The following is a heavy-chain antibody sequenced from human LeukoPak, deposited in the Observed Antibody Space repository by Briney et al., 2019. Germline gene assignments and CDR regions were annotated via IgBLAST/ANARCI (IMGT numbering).Heavy chain of an antibody. Sequence: ASVKVFCKSSGYSFNDYYMHWVRQASGQGLEWMGWINPNSGGTNSAQKFQGRVTMTRDTSITTVYVEVSWLTSDDTAIYYCARADRLHGGPYLIGPWGQGTLVTVSS. CDR3: ARADRLHGGPYLIGP. CDR1: GYSFNDYY. V-gene: IGHV1-2*02. J-gene: IGHJ5*02. CDR2: INPNSGGT. D-gene: IGHD2-21*01.